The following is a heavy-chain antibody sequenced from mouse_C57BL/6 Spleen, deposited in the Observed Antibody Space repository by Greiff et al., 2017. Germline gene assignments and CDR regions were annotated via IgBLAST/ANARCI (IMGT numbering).Heavy chain of an antibody. Sequence: QVQLQQSGAELVKPGASVKISCKASGYTFTDYYINWVKQRPGQGLEWIGKIGPGSGSTSYNEKFKGKATLTADKSSSTAYMQLSSLTSEDSAVYFCALYYGNYGGAMDYWGQGTSVTVSS. CDR3: ALYYGNYGGAMDY. D-gene: IGHD2-1*01. J-gene: IGHJ4*01. CDR2: IGPGSGST. CDR1: GYTFTDYY. V-gene: IGHV1-77*01.